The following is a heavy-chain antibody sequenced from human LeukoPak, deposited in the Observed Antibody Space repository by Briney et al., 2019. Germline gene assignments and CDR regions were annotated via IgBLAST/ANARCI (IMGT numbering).Heavy chain of an antibody. V-gene: IGHV4-59*01. D-gene: IGHD6-6*01. CDR3: ARWGSIAVARFDY. CDR1: GGSISSYY. J-gene: IGHJ4*02. CDR2: IYYTGST. Sequence: SESLSLTCTVSGGSISSYYWSWIRQPPGKGLEWIGYIYYTGSTNYNPSLTSRVNISVDTSKNQFSLNLTSVTAADTAVYYCARWGSIAVARFDYWGQGTLVTVSS.